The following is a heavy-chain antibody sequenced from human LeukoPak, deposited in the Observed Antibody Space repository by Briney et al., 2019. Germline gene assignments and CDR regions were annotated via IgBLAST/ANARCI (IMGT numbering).Heavy chain of an antibody. Sequence: GGSLRLSCAASGFTFSSYAMSWVRQAPGKGLEWVSAISGSGGSTYYADSVKGRFTISRDNSKNTLYLQMNSLRAEDTAVYYCAKDFLRLLWFGETHYFDYWGQGTLVTVSS. CDR2: ISGSGGST. CDR1: GFTFSSYA. V-gene: IGHV3-23*01. D-gene: IGHD3-10*01. CDR3: AKDFLRLLWFGETHYFDY. J-gene: IGHJ4*02.